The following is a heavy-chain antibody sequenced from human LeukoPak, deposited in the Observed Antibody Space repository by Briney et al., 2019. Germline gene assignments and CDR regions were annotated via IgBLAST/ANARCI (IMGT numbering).Heavy chain of an antibody. CDR3: AREQGYSSSWYTGYYYYYMDV. CDR1: GFTFSSYW. J-gene: IGHJ6*03. Sequence: PGGSLRLSCAASGFTFSSYWMSWVRQAPGKGLEWVANIKQDGSEKYYVDSVKGRFTISRDSAKNSLYLQMNSLRAEDAAVYYCAREQGYSSSWYTGYYYYYMDVWGKGTTVTVSS. V-gene: IGHV3-7*01. D-gene: IGHD6-13*01. CDR2: IKQDGSEK.